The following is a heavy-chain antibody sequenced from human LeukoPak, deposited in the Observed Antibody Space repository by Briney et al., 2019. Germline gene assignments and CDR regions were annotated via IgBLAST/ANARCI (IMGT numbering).Heavy chain of an antibody. D-gene: IGHD3-16*01. V-gene: IGHV3-74*01. Sequence: PGGSLRLSCAASGFTFSSYWMHWVRQAPGKGLVWVSRINSDGSSTSYADSVKGRFTISRYNAKNTLYMQMNSLRAEHTAVYYCARQWITSNFDYWGQGTLVTVSS. CDR1: GFTFSSYW. CDR2: INSDGSST. CDR3: ARQWITSNFDY. J-gene: IGHJ4*02.